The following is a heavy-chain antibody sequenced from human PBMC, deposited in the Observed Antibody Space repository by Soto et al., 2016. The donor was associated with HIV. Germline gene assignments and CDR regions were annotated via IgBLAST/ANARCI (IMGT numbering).Heavy chain of an antibody. CDR3: ARGLRDCSSTSCPLRFDP. CDR1: GYTFTSYG. J-gene: IGHJ5*02. Sequence: QVHLLQSGAEVKKPGASVKVSCKASGYTFTSYGINWVRQATGQGLEWMGWMNPNSGNTGYAQKFQGRVTITRNTPISTAYMELSSLRSEDTAVYYCARGLRDCSSTSCPLRFDPWGQGTLVTVSS. V-gene: IGHV1-8*03. CDR2: MNPNSGNT. D-gene: IGHD2-2*01.